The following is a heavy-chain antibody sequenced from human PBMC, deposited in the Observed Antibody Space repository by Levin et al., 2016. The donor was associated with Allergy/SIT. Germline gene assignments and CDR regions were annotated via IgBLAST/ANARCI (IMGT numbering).Heavy chain of an antibody. D-gene: IGHD1-26*01. CDR1: GYTFTSYY. CDR3: AREYRWELGDTYYYYYGMDV. Sequence: ASVKVSCKASGYTFTSYYMHWVRQAPGQGLEWMGIINPSGGSTSYAQKFQGRVTMTRDTSTSTVYMELSSLRSEDTAVYYCAREYRWELGDTYYYYYGMDVWGQGTTVTVSS. J-gene: IGHJ6*02. CDR2: INPSGGST. V-gene: IGHV1-46*01.